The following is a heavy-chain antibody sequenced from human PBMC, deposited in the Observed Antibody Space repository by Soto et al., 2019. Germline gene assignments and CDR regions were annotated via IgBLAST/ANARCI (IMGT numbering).Heavy chain of an antibody. D-gene: IGHD2-8*02. V-gene: IGHV3-23*01. Sequence: EVQLLESGGGLGQPGGSLRLSCAASGFTFSSYAMTWVRQAPGKGLEWVAYISGGGGITYYADSVKGRFTISRDNSKNTLYLQMNSLRAEDTAIYYCANMTYWFDYWGQGTLVTVSS. CDR3: ANMTYWFDY. CDR1: GFTFSSYA. J-gene: IGHJ4*02. CDR2: ISGGGGIT.